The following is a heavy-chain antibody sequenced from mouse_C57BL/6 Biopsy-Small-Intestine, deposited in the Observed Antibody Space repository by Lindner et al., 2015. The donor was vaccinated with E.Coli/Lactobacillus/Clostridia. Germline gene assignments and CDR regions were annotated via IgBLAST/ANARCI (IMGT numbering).Heavy chain of an antibody. CDR3: TRYYYGSSYGFAY. Sequence: VQLQESGPELVKPGDSVKISCKASGYSFTGYFMNWVMQSHGKSLEWIGRINPYNGDTFYNQKFKGKATLTVDKSSSTAHMELRSLTSEDSAVYYCTRYYYGSSYGFAYWGQGTLVTVSA. J-gene: IGHJ3*01. D-gene: IGHD1-1*01. CDR1: GYSFTGYF. CDR2: INPYNGDT. V-gene: IGHV1-20*01.